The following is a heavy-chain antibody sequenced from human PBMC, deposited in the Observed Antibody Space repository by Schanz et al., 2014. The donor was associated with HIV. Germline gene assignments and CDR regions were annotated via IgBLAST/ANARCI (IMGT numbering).Heavy chain of an antibody. V-gene: IGHV3-30*03. D-gene: IGHD2-2*01. CDR1: GFIFGSHG. J-gene: IGHJ4*02. Sequence: QEQLVESGGGAVQPGGSLKISCTTSGFIFGSHGMHWVRQAPGKGLEWVAMISYDGSDKYYADSVKGRFTISRDNSKNRVFLQMNSLSTEDAAVYHCARSQKGTSCCSPLDFWGQGTPVTV. CDR2: ISYDGSDK. CDR3: ARSQKGTSCCSPLDF.